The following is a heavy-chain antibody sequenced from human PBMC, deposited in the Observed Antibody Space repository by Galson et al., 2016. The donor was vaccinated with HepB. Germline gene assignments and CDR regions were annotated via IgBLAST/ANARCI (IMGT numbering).Heavy chain of an antibody. J-gene: IGHJ5*02. V-gene: IGHV3-7*03. CDR3: VRKRYYYENKKGWFDL. CDR2: IDQSERER. D-gene: IGHD3-22*01. CDR1: GFSLSSYW. Sequence: RLSCAASGFSLSSYWMSWVRQAPGKGLEWVASIDQSERERDYVDSVKGRLTISRDNAKNALYLQMNSLRVEDTAVYHCVRKRYYYENKKGWFDLWGQGALVTVSS.